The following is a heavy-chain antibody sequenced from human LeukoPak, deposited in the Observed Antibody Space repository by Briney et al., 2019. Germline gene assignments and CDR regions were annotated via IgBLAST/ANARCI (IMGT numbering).Heavy chain of an antibody. CDR1: GFTFNTYA. J-gene: IGHJ6*04. CDR3: AELGITMIGGV. D-gene: IGHD3-10*02. Sequence: PGGSLRLSCAASGFTFNTYAMHWVRQAPGKGLEWLAVISYDGSNKYYTDSVKGRFTISRDNAKNSLYLQMNSLRAEDTAVYYCAELGITMIGGVWGKGTTVTISS. V-gene: IGHV3-30*04. CDR2: ISYDGSNK.